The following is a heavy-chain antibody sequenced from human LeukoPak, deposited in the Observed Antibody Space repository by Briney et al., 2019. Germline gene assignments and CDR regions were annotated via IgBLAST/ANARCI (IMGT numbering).Heavy chain of an antibody. V-gene: IGHV4-59*01. D-gene: IGHD1-26*01. Sequence: SETPSLTCTVSGGSISSYYWSWIRQPPGKGLEWIGYIYYSGSTNYNPSLKSRVTISVDTSKNQFSLKLSSVTAADTAVYYCAREGGDGMDVWGQGTTVTVSS. CDR1: GGSISSYY. CDR3: AREGGDGMDV. J-gene: IGHJ6*02. CDR2: IYYSGST.